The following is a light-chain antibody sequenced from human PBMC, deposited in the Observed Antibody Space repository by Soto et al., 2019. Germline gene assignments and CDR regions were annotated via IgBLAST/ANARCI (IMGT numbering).Light chain of an antibody. CDR3: QQYESYSPWT. V-gene: IGKV1-5*01. CDR1: QSISSW. Sequence: DIQVTQSPSARSASVGDRATITCRASQSISSWLAWYQQKPGKAPKLLIYDASTLQSGVPSRYSGSGSGTEFTLTISNLQPDDFATYYCQQYESYSPWTFGQGTKVDIK. CDR2: DAS. J-gene: IGKJ1*01.